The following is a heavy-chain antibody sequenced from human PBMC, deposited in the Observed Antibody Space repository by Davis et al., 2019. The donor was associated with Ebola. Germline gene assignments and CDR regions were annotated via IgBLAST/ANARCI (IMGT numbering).Heavy chain of an antibody. CDR2: IRSKTNNYAT. J-gene: IGHJ4*02. V-gene: IGHV3-73*01. D-gene: IGHD4-17*01. CDR3: ARDLGWDYGDFTAPFFDY. Sequence: GGSLRLSCAASGFTFSGSAIHWVRQASGKGLEWLGRIRSKTNNYATTYAASVKGRFTISRDDSKTTAYLHMNSLNTEDTAVYYCARDLGWDYGDFTAPFFDYWGQGTLVTVSS. CDR1: GFTFSGSA.